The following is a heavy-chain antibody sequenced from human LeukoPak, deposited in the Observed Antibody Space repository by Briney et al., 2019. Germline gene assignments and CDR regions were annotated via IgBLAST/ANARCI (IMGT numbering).Heavy chain of an antibody. CDR3: ARGAANSYYFDY. J-gene: IGHJ4*02. CDR1: GFTFSVYS. CDR2: ISSSSSYI. D-gene: IGHD2-15*01. Sequence: GGSLRLSCAASGFTFSVYSVNWGRQAPGKGLEWVSSISSSSSYIYYTDSVKGRFTISRDNAKNSLYLQMNSLRAEDTAVYYCARGAANSYYFDYWGQGSLVTVSS. V-gene: IGHV3-21*01.